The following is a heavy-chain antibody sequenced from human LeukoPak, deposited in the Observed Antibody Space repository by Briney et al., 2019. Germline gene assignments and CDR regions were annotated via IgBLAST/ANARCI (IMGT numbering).Heavy chain of an antibody. D-gene: IGHD2-15*01. V-gene: IGHV4-59*01. J-gene: IGHJ4*02. CDR1: GGSMSNYY. CDR3: ARNLVMVVAATRYYFDY. CDR2: MFYTGSG. Sequence: SETLSLTCTVSGGSMSNYYWNWIRQPPGKGLEWIGYMFYTGSGNYNPSLKSRVTISVDTSKRQISLKLTSVTAADTAVYYCARNLVMVVAATRYYFDYWGQGTLVTVSS.